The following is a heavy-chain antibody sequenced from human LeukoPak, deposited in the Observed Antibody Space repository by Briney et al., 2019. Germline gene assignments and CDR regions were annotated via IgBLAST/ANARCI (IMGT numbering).Heavy chain of an antibody. CDR3: ARGPTRYYFDY. CDR1: GGSISSYY. CDR2: IYYSGST. Sequence: SETLSLTCTVSGGSISSYYWSWIRQPPGKGLEWIGYIYYSGSTNYNPSLKSRVTISVDTSKNQFSLKLSSVTAADTAVYYCARGPTRYYFDYWGQGTLVTVSS. V-gene: IGHV4-59*01. J-gene: IGHJ4*02.